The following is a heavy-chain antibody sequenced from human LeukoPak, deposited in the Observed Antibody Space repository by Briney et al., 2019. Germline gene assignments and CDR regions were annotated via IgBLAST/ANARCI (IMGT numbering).Heavy chain of an antibody. D-gene: IGHD5-18*01. CDR3: ARQGSGYSFGC. CDR2: INHSGST. J-gene: IGHJ4*02. Sequence: SETLSLTCAVYGGSFSGYYWSWIRQPPGKGLEWIGEINHSGSTNYNPSLKSRVTISVDTSKNQFSLKLSSVTAADTAVYYRARQGSGYSFGCWGQGTLVTVSS. V-gene: IGHV4-34*01. CDR1: GGSFSGYY.